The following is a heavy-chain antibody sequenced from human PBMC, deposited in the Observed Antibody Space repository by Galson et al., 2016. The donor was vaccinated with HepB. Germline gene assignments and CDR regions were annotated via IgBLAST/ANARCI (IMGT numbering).Heavy chain of an antibody. D-gene: IGHD1-26*01. Sequence: SLRLSCAASGFTFTSYAMSWVRQDPGKGLEWVSTIGAGGGSTYYADSVKGRFTISRDNSKNTLYLQMSSLRAEDTAVYYCAKPIVGAVFHAFDIWGQGTMVTVSS. V-gene: IGHV3-23*01. CDR2: IGAGGGST. J-gene: IGHJ3*02. CDR1: GFTFTSYA. CDR3: AKPIVGAVFHAFDI.